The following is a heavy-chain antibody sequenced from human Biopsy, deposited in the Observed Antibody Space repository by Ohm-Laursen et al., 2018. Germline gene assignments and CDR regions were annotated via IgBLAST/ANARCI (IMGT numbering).Heavy chain of an antibody. CDR3: ARQVDFWSGYVDY. CDR1: GGSISYSTYH. V-gene: IGHV4-39*01. D-gene: IGHD3-3*01. CDR2: IYHSGNT. J-gene: IGHJ4*02. Sequence: GTLSLTCTVSGGSISYSTYHWGWIRQSPGKGLEWIGNIYHSGNTDYSPSLKSRVTISVDTSSNQFSLKLRSVTAADTAVYYCARQVDFWSGYVDYWGQGTLVAVSS.